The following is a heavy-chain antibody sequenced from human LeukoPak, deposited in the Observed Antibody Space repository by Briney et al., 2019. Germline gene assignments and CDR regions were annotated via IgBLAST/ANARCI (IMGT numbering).Heavy chain of an antibody. CDR1: GGSISNYY. J-gene: IGHJ2*01. V-gene: IGHV4-59*01. Sequence: PPETLSLTCTVSGGSISNYYWSWIRQPPGKGLEWIGYIYYSGSTNYNPSLKSRVTISLDTSKNHFSLKLSSVTAADTAVYYCARDAGGYCSGGSYYSNWYFDLWGRGTLVTVSS. D-gene: IGHD2-15*01. CDR3: ARDAGGYCSGGSYYSNWYFDL. CDR2: IYYSGST.